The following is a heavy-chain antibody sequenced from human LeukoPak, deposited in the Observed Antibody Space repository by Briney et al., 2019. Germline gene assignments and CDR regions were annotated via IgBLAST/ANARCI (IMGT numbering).Heavy chain of an antibody. Sequence: GGSLRLSCAASGFTFSDYGMSWVRQAPGKGLEWVANIKPDGSEKYYVDSVKGRFTISRDNAKNSLYLQMNSLRAEDTAVYYCARDQTPFVWGQGTLVTVSS. V-gene: IGHV3-7*01. J-gene: IGHJ4*02. CDR1: GFTFSDYG. CDR3: ARDQTPFV. CDR2: IKPDGSEK.